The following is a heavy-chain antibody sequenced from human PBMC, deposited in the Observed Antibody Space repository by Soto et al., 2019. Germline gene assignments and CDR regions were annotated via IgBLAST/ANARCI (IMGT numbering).Heavy chain of an antibody. CDR1: GGSISSGDYY. CDR2: IYYSGST. J-gene: IGHJ6*02. Sequence: QVQLQESGPGLVKPSQTLSLTCTVSGGSISSGDYYWSWIRQPPGKGLEWIGYIYYSGSTYYNPSLKSRVTISIDTAKNPFSLKLSSVTAADTAVYYCARDLDTAMGDWYGMDVWGQGTTVTVSS. CDR3: ARDLDTAMGDWYGMDV. V-gene: IGHV4-30-4*01. D-gene: IGHD5-18*01.